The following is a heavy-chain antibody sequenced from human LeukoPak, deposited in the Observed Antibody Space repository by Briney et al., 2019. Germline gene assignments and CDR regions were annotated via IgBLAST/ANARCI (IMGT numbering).Heavy chain of an antibody. V-gene: IGHV1-69*05. D-gene: IGHD6-19*01. Sequence: ASVKVSCKASEGTFSSYAISWVRQAPGQGLERMGRIIPIFGTANYAQKFQGRVTITTDESTSTAYMELSSLRSEDTAVYYCARTPSSGWYHGEEFDYWGQGTLVTVSS. CDR1: EGTFSSYA. CDR2: IIPIFGTA. J-gene: IGHJ4*02. CDR3: ARTPSSGWYHGEEFDY.